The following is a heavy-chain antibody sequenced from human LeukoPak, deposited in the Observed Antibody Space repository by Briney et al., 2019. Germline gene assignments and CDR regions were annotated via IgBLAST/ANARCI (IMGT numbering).Heavy chain of an antibody. J-gene: IGHJ4*02. D-gene: IGHD3-10*01. V-gene: IGHV3-7*04. Sequence: GGSLRLSCAASGFTFSSCWMSWVRQTPGKGLEWVAITNLDGSQKYYVDSIKGRFTISRDNAKNSLYLQMNSLRPEDTAVYYCARDWDGSGTSLDYWGQGTLVTVSS. CDR1: GFTFSSCW. CDR3: ARDWDGSGTSLDY. CDR2: TNLDGSQK.